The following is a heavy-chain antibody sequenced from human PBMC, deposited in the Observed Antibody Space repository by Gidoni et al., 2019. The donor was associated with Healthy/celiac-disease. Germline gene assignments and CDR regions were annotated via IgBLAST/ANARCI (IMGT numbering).Heavy chain of an antibody. D-gene: IGHD5-18*01. CDR3: ARGDTAMDY. CDR1: GGSISRGGYS. CDR2: IYHSGST. Sequence: QLQLQESGSGLVKPSQTLSLTCAFSGGSISRGGYSWSWIRQPPGKGLEWIGYIYHSGSTYYNPSLKSRVTISVDRSKNQFSLKLSSVTAADTAVYYCARGDTAMDYWGQGTLVTVSS. V-gene: IGHV4-30-2*01. J-gene: IGHJ4*02.